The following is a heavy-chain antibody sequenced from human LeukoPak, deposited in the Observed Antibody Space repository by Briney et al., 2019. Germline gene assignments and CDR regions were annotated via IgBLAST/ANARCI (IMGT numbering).Heavy chain of an antibody. CDR2: FYYTGST. J-gene: IGHJ3*02. D-gene: IGHD5-12*01. CDR1: GGSISSSGYY. CDR3: ARHSRSGYGDYESAFDI. V-gene: IGHV4-39*01. Sequence: PLETLSLTCIVSGGSISSSGYYWDWIRQPPGKGLEWIGNFYYTGSTYYNPSLKSRITISVDTSKNQFSLKLRSVTAADTAVYYCARHSRSGYGDYESAFDIWGQGTMVTVSS.